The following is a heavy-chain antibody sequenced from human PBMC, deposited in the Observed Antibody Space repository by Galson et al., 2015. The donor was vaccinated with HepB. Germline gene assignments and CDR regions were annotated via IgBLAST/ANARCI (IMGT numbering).Heavy chain of an antibody. CDR3: AKRKVGMVRGAPTQFYYYALDV. J-gene: IGHJ6*02. CDR2: ISYDGNNK. Sequence: SLRLSCAASGFTFSSYDMHWVRQAPGKGLEWVAVISYDGNNKYYADSVKGRFTISRDNSKNTLYLQMNNLRAEDTAVYYCAKRKVGMVRGAPTQFYYYALDVWGQGPTVTGSS. CDR1: GFTFSSYD. V-gene: IGHV3-30*18. D-gene: IGHD3-10*01.